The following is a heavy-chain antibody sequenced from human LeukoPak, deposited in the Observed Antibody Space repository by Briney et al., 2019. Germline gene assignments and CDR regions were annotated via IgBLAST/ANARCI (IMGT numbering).Heavy chain of an antibody. D-gene: IGHD6-19*01. CDR2: FGGPGGYI. V-gene: IGHV3-21*01. J-gene: IGHJ6*03. CDR3: ARSSGWYHRGPDYYYYYMDV. Sequence: GGPLGSSGAPFGPFSIGLGWIWVRKAQGRGRSWFSSFGGPGGYIYYADSVKSRFTISRDNAKNSLYLQMNSLRAEDTAVYYCARSSGWYHRGPDYYYYYMDVWGKGTTVTVS. CDR1: GPFSIGLG.